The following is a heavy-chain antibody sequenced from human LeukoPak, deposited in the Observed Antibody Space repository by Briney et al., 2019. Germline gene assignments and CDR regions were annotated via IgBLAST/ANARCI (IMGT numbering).Heavy chain of an antibody. V-gene: IGHV1-8*01. J-gene: IGHJ4*02. CDR1: GYTFTSYD. D-gene: IGHD2-21*02. Sequence: ASVKVSCKASGYTFTSYDINWVRQATGQGLEWMGWMNPNSGNTGYAQKFQGRVTTTRNTSISTAYMELSSLRSEDTAVYYCATSNCGGDCYSLDYWGQGTLVTVSS. CDR3: ATSNCGGDCYSLDY. CDR2: MNPNSGNT.